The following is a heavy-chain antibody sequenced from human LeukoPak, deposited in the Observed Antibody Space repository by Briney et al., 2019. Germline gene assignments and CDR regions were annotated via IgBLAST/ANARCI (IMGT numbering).Heavy chain of an antibody. J-gene: IGHJ4*02. CDR1: GFTFSSYA. CDR2: ISGSGGST. V-gene: IGHV3-23*01. D-gene: IGHD3-10*01. CDR3: AKVSTYYYGSGSYPAH. Sequence: GGSLRLSCAASGFTFSSYAMSWVRQAPGKGLEWVSAISGSGGSTYYADSVKGRFTISRDNSKNTLYLQMNSLRAEDTAVYYCAKVSTYYYGSGSYPAHWGQGTLVTVSS.